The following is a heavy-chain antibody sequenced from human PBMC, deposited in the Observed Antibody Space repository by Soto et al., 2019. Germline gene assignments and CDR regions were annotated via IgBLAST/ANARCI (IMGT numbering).Heavy chain of an antibody. CDR1: GFTFSSYA. V-gene: IGHV3-30-3*01. CDR3: ARDPMVRGALGVFDY. J-gene: IGHJ4*02. D-gene: IGHD3-10*01. CDR2: ISYDGSNK. Sequence: ESGGGVVQPGRSLRLSCAASGFTFSSYAMHWVRQAPGKGLEWVAVISYDGSNKYYADSVKGRFTISRDNSKNTLYLQMNSLRAEDTAVYYCARDPMVRGALGVFDYWGQGTLVTVSS.